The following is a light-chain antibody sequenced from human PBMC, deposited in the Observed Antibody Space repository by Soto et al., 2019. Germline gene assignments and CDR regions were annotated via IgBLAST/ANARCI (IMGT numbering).Light chain of an antibody. V-gene: IGKV3-20*01. Sequence: EILLTQSPGTLSLSPGERATLSCRASQSVRSSYLAWYQQKPGQAPRLLIYGASSRATGIPDRFSGSGSGTDFTLTISRLEPEDFAVYYCQQYGSSPRTLGQGTKVDIK. J-gene: IGKJ1*01. CDR3: QQYGSSPRT. CDR2: GAS. CDR1: QSVRSSY.